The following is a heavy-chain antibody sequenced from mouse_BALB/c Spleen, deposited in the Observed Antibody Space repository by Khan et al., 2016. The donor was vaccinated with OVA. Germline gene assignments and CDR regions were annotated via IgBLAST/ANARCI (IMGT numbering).Heavy chain of an antibody. Sequence: VQLQQSGTVLARPGASVKMSCKASGYSFTSYWMHWVKQRPGQGLEWIGAIYPGNSDTSYNQKFKGKAKLTAVTSASPAYMELSSLTNEDSAVYYGTDGNYVGWFAYWGQGTLVTVSA. CDR2: IYPGNSDT. J-gene: IGHJ3*01. CDR3: TDGNYVGWFAY. CDR1: GYSFTSYW. V-gene: IGHV1-5*01. D-gene: IGHD2-1*01.